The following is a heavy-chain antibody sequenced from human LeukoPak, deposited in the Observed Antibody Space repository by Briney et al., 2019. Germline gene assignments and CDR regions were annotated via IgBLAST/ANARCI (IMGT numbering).Heavy chain of an antibody. CDR1: GFTFINYG. Sequence: GGSLRLSCAGSGFTFINYGMIWVRQAPGKGLEWVSSVSGSGTSTHYADSVKGRFTITRDNSKDTVDLQMNSLRAEDTAVYYCARDTYSSGWYPIDYWGQGTLVTVSS. CDR3: ARDTYSSGWYPIDY. D-gene: IGHD6-19*01. V-gene: IGHV3-23*01. J-gene: IGHJ4*02. CDR2: VSGSGTST.